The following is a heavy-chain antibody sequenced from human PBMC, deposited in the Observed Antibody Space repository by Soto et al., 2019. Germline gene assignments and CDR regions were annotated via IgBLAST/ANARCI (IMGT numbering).Heavy chain of an antibody. V-gene: IGHV3-23*01. J-gene: IGHJ4*02. CDR1: GFTFSSYA. D-gene: IGHD1-26*01. CDR2: ISGSGGST. CDR3: AKDGIVGATLGPTSFDD. Sequence: GGSLRLSCAASGFTFSSYAMSWVRQAPGKGLEWVSAISGSGGSTYYADSVKGRFTISRDNSKNTLYLQMNSLRAEDTAVYYCAKDGIVGATLGPTSFDDWGQGTLVTVSS.